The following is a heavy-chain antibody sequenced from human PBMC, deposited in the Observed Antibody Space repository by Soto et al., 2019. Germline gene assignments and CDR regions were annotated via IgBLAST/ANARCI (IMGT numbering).Heavy chain of an antibody. V-gene: IGHV4-59*01. CDR3: ARSSGYCSGGSCYRYYYYYYGMDV. CDR1: GGSISSYY. J-gene: IGHJ6*02. CDR2: IYYSGST. D-gene: IGHD2-15*01. Sequence: SETLSLTCTVSGGSISSYYWSWIRQPPGKGLEWIGYIYYSGSTNYNPSLKSRVTISVDTSKNQFSLKLSSVTAADTAVYYCARSSGYCSGGSCYRYYYYYYGMDVWGQGTTVTVSS.